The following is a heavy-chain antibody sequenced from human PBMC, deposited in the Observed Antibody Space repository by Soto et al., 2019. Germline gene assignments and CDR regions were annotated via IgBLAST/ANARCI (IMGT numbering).Heavy chain of an antibody. CDR2: ISYSGGT. CDR3: ARTTVTIAGAFDI. V-gene: IGHV4-59*08. Sequence: QVQLQESGPGLVKPSETLSLTCAVSGDSIISDYWNWIRQPPGKGLEWIGYISYSGGTNYNPSLTSRVTISVDTSKNQFSLRLSSVTAADTAVYYCARTTVTIAGAFDIWGQGTVVTVSS. D-gene: IGHD4-17*01. J-gene: IGHJ3*02. CDR1: GDSIISDY.